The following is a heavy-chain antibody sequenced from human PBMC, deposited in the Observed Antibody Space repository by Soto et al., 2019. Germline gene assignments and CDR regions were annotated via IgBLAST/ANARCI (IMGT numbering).Heavy chain of an antibody. CDR3: AKSLMRGSGSYSAPYDAFDI. CDR1: GYTFTGYY. J-gene: IGHJ3*02. D-gene: IGHD3-10*01. V-gene: IGHV1-2*04. CDR2: INPNSGGT. Sequence: ASVKVSCKASGYTFTGYYMHWVRQAPGQGLEWMGWINPNSGGTNYAQKFQGWVTMTRDTSISTAYMELSRLRSDDTAVYYCAKSLMRGSGSYSAPYDAFDIWGQGTMVTVSS.